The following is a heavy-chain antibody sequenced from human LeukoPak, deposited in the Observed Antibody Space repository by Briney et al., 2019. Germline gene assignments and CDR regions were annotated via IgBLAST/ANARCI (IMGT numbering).Heavy chain of an antibody. V-gene: IGHV3-21*04. D-gene: IGHD4-17*01. CDR2: ISSSSSFI. CDR3: ATDPPGTGDFAKYYFDS. CDR1: GFTFSSYS. Sequence: GGSLRLSCAASGFTFSSYSMNWVRQAPGKGPEWVSSISSSSSFIYYADSVKGRFTVSRDNSKNTLSVQMNSLRAEDTAVYYCATDPPGTGDFAKYYFDSWGQGTLVTVSS. J-gene: IGHJ4*02.